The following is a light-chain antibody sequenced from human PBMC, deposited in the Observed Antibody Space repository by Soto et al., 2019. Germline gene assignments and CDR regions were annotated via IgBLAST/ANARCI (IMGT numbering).Light chain of an antibody. J-gene: IGLJ2*01. CDR3: CSYAGSITFT. Sequence: QSALTQPASVSGSPGQSITISCTGTSSDVGNYNLVSWYQQHPGKAPKLIIYATRKRPSGVSNRYSGSKSGNTASLTISGLQAEDEATYHCCSYAGSITFTFGGGTKPPS. CDR2: ATR. CDR1: SSDVGNYNL. V-gene: IGLV2-23*02.